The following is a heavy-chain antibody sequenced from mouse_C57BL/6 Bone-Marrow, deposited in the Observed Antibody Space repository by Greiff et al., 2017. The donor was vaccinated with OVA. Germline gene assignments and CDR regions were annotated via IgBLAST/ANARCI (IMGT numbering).Heavy chain of an antibody. V-gene: IGHV1-81*01. D-gene: IGHD2-12*01. Sequence: QVQLQQSGAELARPGASVKLSCKASGYTFTSYGISWVKQRTGQGLEWIGEIYPRSGNTYYNEKFKGKATLTADKSSSTAYMELRSLTTEDSAVYFCARKELGAMDYWGQGTSVTVSS. CDR2: IYPRSGNT. J-gene: IGHJ4*01. CDR1: GYTFTSYG. CDR3: ARKELGAMDY.